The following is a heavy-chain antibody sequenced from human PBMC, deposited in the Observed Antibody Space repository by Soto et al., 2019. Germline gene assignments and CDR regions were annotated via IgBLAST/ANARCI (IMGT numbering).Heavy chain of an antibody. Sequence: GESLKISCKGSGYSFTSYWISWVRQMPEKGLEWMGRIDPSDSYTNYSPSFQGHVTISADKSISTAYLQWSSLKASDTAMYYCARQPPKNYYDSSGYPYWGQGTLVTVSS. CDR1: GYSFTSYW. J-gene: IGHJ4*02. CDR3: ARQPPKNYYDSSGYPY. D-gene: IGHD3-22*01. V-gene: IGHV5-10-1*01. CDR2: IDPSDSYT.